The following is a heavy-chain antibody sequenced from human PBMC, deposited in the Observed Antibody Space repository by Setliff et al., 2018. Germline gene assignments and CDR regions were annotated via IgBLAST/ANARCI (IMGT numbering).Heavy chain of an antibody. CDR1: GLSISSGYY. D-gene: IGHD1-26*01. J-gene: IGHJ3*02. V-gene: IGHV4-38-2*01. Sequence: PSETLSLTCGVSGLSISSGYYWGWVRQPPGKGLEWIASIYHSGSTYFNPSLKSRVTISVDTSKNQFSLKLSSVTAADTAVYCCARKGISALSGAFDMWGQGTMVTVSS. CDR2: IYHSGST. CDR3: ARKGISALSGAFDM.